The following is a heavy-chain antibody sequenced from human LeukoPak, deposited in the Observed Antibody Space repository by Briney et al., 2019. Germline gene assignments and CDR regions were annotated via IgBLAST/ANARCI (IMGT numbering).Heavy chain of an antibody. Sequence: ASVKVSCKVSGYTLTELSMHWVRQAPGKGREWMGGFDPEDGETIYAQQFQGRVTMTEDTSTDTAYMELSRLRSEDTAVYSCATTALDLWEGVDYWGQGTLVTVSS. CDR2: FDPEDGET. CDR3: ATTALDLWEGVDY. J-gene: IGHJ4*02. CDR1: GYTLTELS. V-gene: IGHV1-24*01. D-gene: IGHD1-26*01.